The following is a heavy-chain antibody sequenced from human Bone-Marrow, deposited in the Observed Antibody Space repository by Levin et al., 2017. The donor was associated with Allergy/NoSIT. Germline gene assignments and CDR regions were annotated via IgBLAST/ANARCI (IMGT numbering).Heavy chain of an antibody. V-gene: IGHV3-48*01. D-gene: IGHD2-2*01. CDR3: VTEPSTQAYRQFDY. CDR2: ISPSSSII. Sequence: SGGSLRLSCAASGFSFNTYSMNWVRQAPGKGLEWVSYISPSSSIIYYADSVKGRFTISRDNAKNSLYLQMSSLRADDTAVYYCVTEPSTQAYRQFDYWGQGTQVTVSS. J-gene: IGHJ4*02. CDR1: GFSFNTYS.